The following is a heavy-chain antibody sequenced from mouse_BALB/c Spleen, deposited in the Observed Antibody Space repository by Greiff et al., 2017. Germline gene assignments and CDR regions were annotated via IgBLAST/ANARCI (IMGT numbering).Heavy chain of an antibody. D-gene: IGHD1-2*01. CDR3: ATPLLRLRGYAMDY. CDR2: ISYSGST. CDR1: GYSITSDYA. Sequence: VQLQQSGPGLVKPSQSLSLTCTVTGYSITSDYAWNWIRQFPGNKLEWMGYISYSGSTSYNPSLKSRISITRDTSKNQFFLQLNSVTTEDTATYYCATPLLRLRGYAMDYWGQGTSVTVSS. V-gene: IGHV3-2*02. J-gene: IGHJ4*01.